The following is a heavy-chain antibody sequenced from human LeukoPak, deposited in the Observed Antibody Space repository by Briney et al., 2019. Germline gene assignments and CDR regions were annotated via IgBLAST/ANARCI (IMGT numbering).Heavy chain of an antibody. CDR1: GGTFSSYA. CDR2: IIPIFGTA. J-gene: IGHJ6*03. Sequence: SVKVSCKASGGTFSSYAISWVRQAPGQGLEWMGGIIPIFGTANCAQKFQGRVTITTDESTSTAYMELSSLRSEDTAVYYCARGVGHYYYMDVWGQGTLVTVSS. D-gene: IGHD2-15*01. CDR3: ARGVGHYYYMDV. V-gene: IGHV1-69*05.